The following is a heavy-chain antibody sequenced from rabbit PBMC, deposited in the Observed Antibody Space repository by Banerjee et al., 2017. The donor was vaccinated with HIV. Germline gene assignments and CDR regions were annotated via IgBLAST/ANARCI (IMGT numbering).Heavy chain of an antibody. CDR2: IFTNRIIT. J-gene: IGHJ4*01. CDR3: ARDGGSSYHDYFNF. D-gene: IGHD5-1*01. Sequence: QSLEESGGGLVQPEGSLTLTCKASGFDLISDYYMCWVRQAPGKGLELIACIFTNRIITWYASWVNGRFSISKTSSTTVTLQMTSLTAADTATYFCARDGGSSYHDYFNFWGQGTLVTVS. CDR1: GFDLISDYY. V-gene: IGHV1S40*01.